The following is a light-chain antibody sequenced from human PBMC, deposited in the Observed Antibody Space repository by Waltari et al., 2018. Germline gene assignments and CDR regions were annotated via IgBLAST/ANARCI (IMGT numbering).Light chain of an antibody. CDR3: CSFAGTYTWV. J-gene: IGLJ3*02. Sequence: SALTQPRSVSGSPGQSVTISCTGTTSAFGGYNYVSWYQHHPGKAPKLMIFDVTQRPSGVPDRFSGSKSANTASLTISGLQAEDEADYYCCSFAGTYTWVFGGGTKVTVL. CDR2: DVT. V-gene: IGLV2-11*01. CDR1: TSAFGGYNY.